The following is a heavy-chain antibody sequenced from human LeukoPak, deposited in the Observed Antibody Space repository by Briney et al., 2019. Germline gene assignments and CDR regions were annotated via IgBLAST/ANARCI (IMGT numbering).Heavy chain of an antibody. CDR1: GYTFSGYY. Sequence: ASVKVSCKASGYTFSGYYLHWVRQASGQGLEWMGWINPNSGDTGYAQRFQGRVTMTRDTSIRTIYMEIYMELTGLRFDDTALYYCASPYCSSTSCQFYYFDYWGQGTLVTVSS. J-gene: IGHJ4*02. V-gene: IGHV1-2*02. CDR2: INPNSGDT. CDR3: ASPYCSSTSCQFYYFDY. D-gene: IGHD2-2*01.